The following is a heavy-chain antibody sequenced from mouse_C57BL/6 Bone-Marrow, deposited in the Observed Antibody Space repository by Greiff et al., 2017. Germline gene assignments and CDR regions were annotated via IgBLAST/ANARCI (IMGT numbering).Heavy chain of an antibody. CDR2: IDPETGGT. V-gene: IGHV1-15*01. D-gene: IGHD1-1*01. CDR3: TRGYYGSSGYAMDY. Sequence: QVQLQQSGAELVRPGASVTLSCTASGYTFTDYEMHWVKQTPVHGLEWIGPIDPETGGTAYNQKFKGKAILTADKSSSTAYMELRSLTSEDSAVYYGTRGYYGSSGYAMDYWGQGTSVTVSS. CDR1: GYTFTDYE. J-gene: IGHJ4*01.